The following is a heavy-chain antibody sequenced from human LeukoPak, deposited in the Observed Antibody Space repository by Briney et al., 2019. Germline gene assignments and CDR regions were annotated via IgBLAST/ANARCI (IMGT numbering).Heavy chain of an antibody. D-gene: IGHD4-23*01. J-gene: IGHJ5*02. CDR1: GGSFSGYY. Sequence: PSETLSLTCAVYGGSFSGYYWSWIRRPPGKGLEWIGEINHSGSTNYNPSLKSRVTISVDTSKNQFSLKLSSVTAADTAVYYCARGVTWFDPWGQGTLVTVSS. CDR3: ARGVTWFDP. CDR2: INHSGST. V-gene: IGHV4-34*01.